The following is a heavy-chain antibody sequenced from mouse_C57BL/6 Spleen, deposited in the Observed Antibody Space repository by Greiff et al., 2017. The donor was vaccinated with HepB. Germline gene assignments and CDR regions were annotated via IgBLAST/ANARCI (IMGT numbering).Heavy chain of an antibody. V-gene: IGHV1-53*01. CDR3: ASAREHAMDD. J-gene: IGHJ4*01. D-gene: IGHD3-1*01. CDR2: INPSNGGT. CDR1: GYTFTSYW. Sequence: QVQLKQPGTELVKPGASVKLSCKASGYTFTSYWMHWVKQRPGQGLEWIGNINPSNGGTNYTEKFKSKTTLTVDKPSSTAYMQLSSLTSEDSAVYYCASAREHAMDDWGKGTTVTVAS.